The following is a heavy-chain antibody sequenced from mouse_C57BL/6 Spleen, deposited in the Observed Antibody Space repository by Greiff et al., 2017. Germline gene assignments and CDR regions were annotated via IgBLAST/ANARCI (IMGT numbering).Heavy chain of an antibody. CDR3: ARDQDDSYYDYFDY. CDR1: GFTFSSYA. D-gene: IGHD2-3*01. CDR2: ISDGGSYT. Sequence: VQLKQSGGGLVKPGGSLKLSCAASGFTFSSYAMSWVRQTPEKRLEWVATISDGGSYTYYPDNVKGRFTISRDNAKNNLYLQMSHLKSEDTAMYYCARDQDDSYYDYFDYWGQGTTLTVSS. V-gene: IGHV5-4*01. J-gene: IGHJ2*01.